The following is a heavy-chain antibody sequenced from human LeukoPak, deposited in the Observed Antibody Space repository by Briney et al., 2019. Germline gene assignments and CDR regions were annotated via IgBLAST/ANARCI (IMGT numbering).Heavy chain of an antibody. Sequence: GGSLRLSCAASGFTFSSYAMHWVRQAPGKGLEWVAVISYDGSNKYYADSVKSRFTISRDNSKNTLYLQMNSLRAEDTAVYYPIRGEAFDIWGQGTMVTVSS. V-gene: IGHV3-30-3*01. CDR1: GFTFSSYA. D-gene: IGHD3-10*01. CDR3: IRGEAFDI. J-gene: IGHJ3*02. CDR2: ISYDGSNK.